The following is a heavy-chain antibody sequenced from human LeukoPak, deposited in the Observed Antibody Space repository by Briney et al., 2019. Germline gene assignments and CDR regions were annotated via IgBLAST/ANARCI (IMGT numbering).Heavy chain of an antibody. CDR1: GFTVSSNY. CDR3: ARDGGYGSYVSPSNWYFDL. CDR2: IYSGGST. Sequence: GGSLRLSCAASGFTVSSNYMSWVRQAPGKGLEWISVIYSGGSTYYADSVKGRFTISRDNSKNTLYLQMNNLRAEDTAVYYCARDGGYGSYVSPSNWYFDLWGRGTLVTVSS. J-gene: IGHJ2*01. V-gene: IGHV3-53*01. D-gene: IGHD1-26*01.